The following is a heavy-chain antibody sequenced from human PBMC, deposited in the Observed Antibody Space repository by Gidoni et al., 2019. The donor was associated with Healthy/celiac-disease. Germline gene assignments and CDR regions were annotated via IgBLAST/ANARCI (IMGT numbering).Heavy chain of an antibody. J-gene: IGHJ3*02. D-gene: IGHD2-21*01. CDR3: ATIPGAI. Sequence: VQLQQWGEGLMKPSETLSLSCAVYGGSFRGYYWSWIRQPPGKWLVWSGEINHIGSTNYNPSLNSRVTISVDTSKNQFSLNLSSVTAADTAVYYCATIPGAIWGQVTMVTFSS. CDR2: INHIGST. V-gene: IGHV4-34*01. CDR1: GGSFRGYY.